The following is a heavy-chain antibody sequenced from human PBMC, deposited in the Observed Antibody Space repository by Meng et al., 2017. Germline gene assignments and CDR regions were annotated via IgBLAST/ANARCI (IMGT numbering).Heavy chain of an antibody. J-gene: IGHJ5*02. CDR1: EYAFTSYD. D-gene: IGHD6-19*01. V-gene: IGHV1-8*03. CDR3: ERGLAVAGTVFWFDP. CDR2: MNLNSGNT. Sequence: QVQLVQSEAEVKKRRDSVKVYCKASEYAFTSYDVNWVRPGTGKGLEWMGWMNLNSGNTGYAQKFQGRVTITRNTSISTAYMELSSMSSEDKAVYYCERGLAVAGTVFWFDPWGQGTLVTVSS.